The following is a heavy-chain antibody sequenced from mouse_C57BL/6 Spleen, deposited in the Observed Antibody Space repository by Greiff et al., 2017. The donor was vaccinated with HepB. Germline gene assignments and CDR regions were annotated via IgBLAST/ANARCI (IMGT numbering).Heavy chain of an antibody. D-gene: IGHD3-1*01. V-gene: IGHV1-81*01. CDR2: IYPRSGNT. CDR1: GYTFTSYG. J-gene: IGHJ2*01. Sequence: QVQLKESGAELARPGASVKLSCKASGYTFTSYGISWVKQRTGQGLEWIGEIYPRSGNTYYNEKFKGKATLTADKSSSTAYMELRSLTSEDSAVYFCAGSGLRSYFDYWGQGTTLTVSS. CDR3: AGSGLRSYFDY.